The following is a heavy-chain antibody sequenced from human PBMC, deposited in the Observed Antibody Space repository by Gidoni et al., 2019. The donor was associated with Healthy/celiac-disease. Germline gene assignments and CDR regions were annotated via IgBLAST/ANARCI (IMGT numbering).Heavy chain of an antibody. CDR1: GFTFRSYA. J-gene: IGHJ3*02. V-gene: IGHV3-23*01. CDR3: AKAEDGYVVGVAFDI. D-gene: IGHD5-12*01. CDR2: ISGSGGST. Sequence: EVQLLESGGGLVQPGGSLRLSGEASGFTFRSYAMSWFRQAPGKGLEWVSAISGSGGSTYYADSVKGRFTISRDNSKNTLYLQMNSLRAEDTAVYYCAKAEDGYVVGVAFDIWGQGTMVTVSS.